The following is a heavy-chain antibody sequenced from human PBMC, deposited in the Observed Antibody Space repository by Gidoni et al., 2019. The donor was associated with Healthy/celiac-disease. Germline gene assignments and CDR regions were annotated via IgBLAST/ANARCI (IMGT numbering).Heavy chain of an antibody. CDR2: INAGNGNT. J-gene: IGHJ6*02. CDR1: GYTFTSYA. V-gene: IGHV1-3*01. D-gene: IGHD2-2*01. Sequence: QVQLVQSGAEVKKPGASVKVSCKASGYTFTSYAMHWVRQAPGQRLEWMGWINAGNGNTKYSQKFQGRVTITRDTSASTAYMELSSLRSEDTAVYYCATALGYCSSTSCYYYYYGMDVWGQGTTVTVSS. CDR3: ATALGYCSSTSCYYYYYGMDV.